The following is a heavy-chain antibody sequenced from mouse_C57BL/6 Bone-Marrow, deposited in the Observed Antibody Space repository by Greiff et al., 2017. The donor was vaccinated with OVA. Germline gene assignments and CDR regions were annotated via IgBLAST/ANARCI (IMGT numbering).Heavy chain of an antibody. V-gene: IGHV1-64*01. D-gene: IGHD1-1*01. Sequence: QVQLQQPGAELVKPGASVKLSCKASGYTFTSYWMHWVKQRPGQGLEWIGMIHPNSGSTNYNEKFKSKATLTVDKSSSTAYMQLSSLTSEDSAVYYCERAYGRSPCYFDDWGTGTTVTVSS. CDR2: IHPNSGST. CDR1: GYTFTSYW. J-gene: IGHJ1*03. CDR3: ERAYGRSPCYFDD.